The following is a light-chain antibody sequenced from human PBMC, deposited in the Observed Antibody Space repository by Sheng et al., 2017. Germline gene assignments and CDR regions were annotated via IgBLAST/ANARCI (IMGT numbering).Light chain of an antibody. V-gene: IGLV2-8*01. CDR1: SSDVGGYNY. Sequence: QSALTQPPSASGSPGQSVTISCTGTSSDVGGYNYVSWYQHHPGKAPKLMIYEVSKRPSGVPDRFSGSKSGNTASLTVSGLQAEDEADYYCNSYTTSSTVIFGGGTKLTVL. CDR3: NSYTTSSTVI. J-gene: IGLJ2*01. CDR2: EVS.